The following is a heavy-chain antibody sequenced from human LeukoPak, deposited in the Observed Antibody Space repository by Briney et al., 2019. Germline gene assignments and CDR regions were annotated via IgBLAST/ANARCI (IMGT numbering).Heavy chain of an antibody. CDR3: AKNGEVLSWFDP. D-gene: IGHD3-10*01. V-gene: IGHV3-23*01. Sequence: GGSLRLSCAASGFTFSSYAMSWVRRAPGRGLECVSAISASGDRTYYADSVKGRFTISRDNSKNTLYLQMNSLRAEDTAVYSCAKNGEVLSWFDPWGQGTLVTVSS. CDR1: GFTFSSYA. CDR2: ISASGDRT. J-gene: IGHJ5*02.